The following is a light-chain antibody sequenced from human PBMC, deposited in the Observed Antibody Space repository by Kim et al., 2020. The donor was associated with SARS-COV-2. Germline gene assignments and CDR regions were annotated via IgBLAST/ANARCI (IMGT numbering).Light chain of an antibody. J-gene: IGLJ2*01. V-gene: IGLV2-14*03. Sequence: HSITISCAGARSDVGAYNRVSWYQQPPGKAPKLMVSDVCGRPSGVSNRFSGSKSDNTASLTISGLLAEDEADYFCRSLTSGVTSVVFGGGTQLTVL. CDR2: DVC. CDR1: RSDVGAYNR. CDR3: RSLTSGVTSVV.